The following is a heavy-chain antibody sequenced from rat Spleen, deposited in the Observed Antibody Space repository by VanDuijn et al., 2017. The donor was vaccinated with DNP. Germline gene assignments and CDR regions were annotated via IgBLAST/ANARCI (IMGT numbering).Heavy chain of an antibody. Sequence: EVQLVESGGGLVQPGRSLKLSCEASGFTFSDYYMAWVRQAPTKGLEWVASISTGGDNAYYRDSVKGRFTISRDNAKNTLYLQMNSLRSEDTATYYCARGSGTYYWYFDFWGPGTMVTVSS. J-gene: IGHJ1*01. CDR1: GFTFSDYY. D-gene: IGHD5-1*01. V-gene: IGHV5-25*01. CDR2: ISTGGDNA. CDR3: ARGSGTYYWYFDF.